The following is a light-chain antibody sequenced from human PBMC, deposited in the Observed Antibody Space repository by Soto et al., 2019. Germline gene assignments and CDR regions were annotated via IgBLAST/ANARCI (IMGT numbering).Light chain of an antibody. V-gene: IGKV1-9*01. CDR2: AAS. Sequence: DIQLTHSPSFLSASVGDRVTITCRASQGISSYLAWYQQKPGKVPKLLIYAASTLQSGVPSRFSGSGSGTEFTLTISSLQPEDFATYYCQQLNTYPITFGQGTRLEIK. CDR3: QQLNTYPIT. CDR1: QGISSY. J-gene: IGKJ5*01.